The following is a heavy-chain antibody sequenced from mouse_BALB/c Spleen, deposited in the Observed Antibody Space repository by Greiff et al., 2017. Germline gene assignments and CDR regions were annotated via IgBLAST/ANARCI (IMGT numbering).Heavy chain of an antibody. D-gene: IGHD1-1*01. CDR1: GYSITSDYA. CDR3: ARDYYGSPYWYYDV. Sequence: EVKLQESGPGLVKPSQSLSLTCTVTGYSITSDYAWNWIRQFPGNKLEWMGYISYSGSTSYNPSLKSRISITRDTSKNQFFLQLNSVTTEDTATYYCARDYYGSPYWYYDVWGAGTTVTVSS. CDR2: ISYSGST. J-gene: IGHJ1*01. V-gene: IGHV3-2*02.